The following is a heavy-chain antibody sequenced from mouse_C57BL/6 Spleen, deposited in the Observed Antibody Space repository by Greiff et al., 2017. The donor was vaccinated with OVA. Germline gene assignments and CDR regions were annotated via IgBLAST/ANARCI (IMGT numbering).Heavy chain of an antibody. D-gene: IGHD2-10*01. V-gene: IGHV1-42*01. Sequence: VQLQQSGPELVKPGASVKISCKASGYSFTGYYMNWVKQSPEKSLEWIGEINPSTGGTTYNQKFKAKATLTVDKSSSTAYMQLKSLTSEDSAVYYCARGPTQFAYWGQGTLVTVSA. CDR1: GYSFTGYY. CDR2: INPSTGGT. J-gene: IGHJ3*01. CDR3: ARGPTQFAY.